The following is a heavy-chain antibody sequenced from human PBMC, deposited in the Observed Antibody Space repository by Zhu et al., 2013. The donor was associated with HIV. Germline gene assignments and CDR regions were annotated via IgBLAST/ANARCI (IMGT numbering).Heavy chain of an antibody. D-gene: IGHD2-21*01. J-gene: IGHJ4*02. CDR1: GFILTGYY. CDR3: ARDEAY. CDR2: INPNSGAT. Sequence: QVQLVQSGPDMKKPGASVKVSCKASGFILTGYYIHWVRQAPGQGLEWMGWINPNSGATNYAQKFQGRVTMTRDTSITTAYMELTRLTSDDTATYYCARDEAYWGQGSLITVSS. V-gene: IGHV1-2*02.